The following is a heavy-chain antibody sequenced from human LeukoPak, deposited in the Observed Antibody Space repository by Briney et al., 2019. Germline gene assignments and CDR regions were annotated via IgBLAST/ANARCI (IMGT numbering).Heavy chain of an antibody. CDR2: IIPIFGTA. CDR3: ASAAHPRGYYYYMDV. CDR1: GGTFSSYA. J-gene: IGHJ6*03. V-gene: IGHV1-69*05. Sequence: SVKVSCKASGGTFSSYAISWVRQAPGQGLEWMGRIIPIFGTANYAQKFQGRVTITTDESTSTAYMELSSLRSEDTAVYYCASAAHPRGYYYYMDVWGKGTTVTVSS.